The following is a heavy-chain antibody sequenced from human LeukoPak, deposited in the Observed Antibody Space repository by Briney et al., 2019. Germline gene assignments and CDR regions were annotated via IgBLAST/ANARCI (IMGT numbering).Heavy chain of an antibody. J-gene: IGHJ4*02. CDR2: IYSGGST. Sequence: GGSLRLSCAASGFTVSDNYMSWVRQAPGKGLEWVSVIYSGGSTYYADSVKGRFTISRDNSKNTLYLQMSSLRAEDTAVYYCVKARGIQLWLPGDYWGQGTLVTVSS. D-gene: IGHD5-18*01. CDR3: VKARGIQLWLPGDY. CDR1: GFTVSDNY. V-gene: IGHV3-66*01.